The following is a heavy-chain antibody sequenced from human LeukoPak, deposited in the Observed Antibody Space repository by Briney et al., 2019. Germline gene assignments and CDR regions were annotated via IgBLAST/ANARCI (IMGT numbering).Heavy chain of an antibody. J-gene: IGHJ6*03. CDR1: GGSFSGYY. CDR2: IYYSGST. V-gene: IGHV4-34*01. D-gene: IGHD3-10*01. Sequence: SETLSLTCAVYGGSFSGYYWSWIRQPPGKGLEWIGYIYYSGSTNYNPSLKSRVTISVDTSKNQFSLKLSSVTAADTAVYYCARLLLRRATMVRGVREYYYYMDVWGKGTTVTISS. CDR3: ARLLLRRATMVRGVREYYYYMDV.